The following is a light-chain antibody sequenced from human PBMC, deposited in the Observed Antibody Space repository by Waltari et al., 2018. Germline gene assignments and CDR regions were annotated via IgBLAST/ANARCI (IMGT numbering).Light chain of an antibody. CDR2: EVK. Sequence: HSALTQPASVSGSPGQSISISCAGTTSDIGAYDLVSWYQKYPGKAPKLRIYEVKNRPSCIAPRFSSAKSDDTASLPSSGLQAEDEADYYCASYVNSFALVFGGGTKVSVL. J-gene: IGLJ2*01. CDR1: TSDIGAYDL. CDR3: ASYVNSFALV. V-gene: IGLV2-14*01.